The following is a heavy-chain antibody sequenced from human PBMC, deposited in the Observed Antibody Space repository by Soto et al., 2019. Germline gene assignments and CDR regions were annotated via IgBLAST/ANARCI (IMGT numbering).Heavy chain of an antibody. CDR3: AKGYQNYYYYYGMDV. CDR1: GFTFSSYA. CDR2: ISYDGSNK. Sequence: GGSLRLSCAASGFTFSSYAMHWVRQAPGKGLEWVAVISYDGSNKYYADSVKGRFTISRDNSKNTLYLQMNSLRAEDTAVYYCAKGYQNYYYYYGMDVWGQGTTVTVSS. V-gene: IGHV3-30-3*01. D-gene: IGHD2-2*01. J-gene: IGHJ6*02.